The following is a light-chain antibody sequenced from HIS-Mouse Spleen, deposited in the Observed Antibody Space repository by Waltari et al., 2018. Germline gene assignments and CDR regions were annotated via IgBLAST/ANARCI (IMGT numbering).Light chain of an antibody. CDR2: DAS. V-gene: IGKV1-33*01. Sequence: DIQMTQSPSSLSASVGDRVTITCQASQDISNYLNWYQQKPGKAPKLLIYDASNLETVVPSRFSGSGSGTDFTFTISSLQPEDIATYYCQQYDNLPLYTFGQGTKLEIK. CDR3: QQYDNLPLYT. J-gene: IGKJ2*01. CDR1: QDISNY.